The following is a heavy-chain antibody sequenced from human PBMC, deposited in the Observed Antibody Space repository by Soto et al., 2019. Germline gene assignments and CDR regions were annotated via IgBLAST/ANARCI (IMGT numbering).Heavy chain of an antibody. D-gene: IGHD3-9*01. CDR1: GFTLSDYY. CDR2: ISISGTTI. Sequence: QVQLVESGGGLVKPGGSLRLSCAASGFTLSDYYLTWIRQAPGKGLEWVSDISISGTTIHYADSVRGRFTISRDNAKNSLWLQMNALRAEAPAVYYCARFRGDGYYNIWGQGTLVTVSS. CDR3: ARFRGDGYYNI. V-gene: IGHV3-11*01. J-gene: IGHJ4*02.